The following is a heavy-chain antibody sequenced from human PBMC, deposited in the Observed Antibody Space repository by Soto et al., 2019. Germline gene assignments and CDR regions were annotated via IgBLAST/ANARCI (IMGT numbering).Heavy chain of an antibody. V-gene: IGHV3-64D*06. CDR3: VKEGLVYYGSGNYYDY. D-gene: IGHD3-10*01. CDR1: GFTFSSYA. Sequence: GGSLRLSCSASGFTFSSYAMHWVRQAPGKGLEYVSAISSNGGSTYYADSVKGRFTISRDNSKNTLYLQMSSLRAEDTAVYYCVKEGLVYYGSGNYYDYWGQGTLVTVSS. CDR2: ISSNGGST. J-gene: IGHJ4*02.